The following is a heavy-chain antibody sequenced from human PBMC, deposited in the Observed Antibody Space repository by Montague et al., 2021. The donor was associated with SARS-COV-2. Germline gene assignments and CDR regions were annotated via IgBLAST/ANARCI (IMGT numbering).Heavy chain of an antibody. J-gene: IGHJ4*02. D-gene: IGHD3-16*02. CDR2: IDWDDDK. V-gene: IGHV2-70*11. CDR3: ERTTMITFGGVIVPCDY. CDR1: GFSLSTSGMC. Sequence: PALVTPTQTLTLTCTFSGFSLSTSGMCVSWIRQPPGKALEWLARIDWDDDKYYSTSLKTRLTISKDTSKNQVVLTMTNMDPVDTATYYCERTTMITFGGVIVPCDYWGQGTLVTVSS.